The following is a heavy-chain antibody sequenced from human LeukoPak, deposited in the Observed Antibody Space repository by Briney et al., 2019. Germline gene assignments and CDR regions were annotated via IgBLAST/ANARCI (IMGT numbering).Heavy chain of an antibody. J-gene: IGHJ4*02. CDR1: GFTFSNNY. CDR2: IYPSGNI. Sequence: PGGSLRLSCAASGFTFSNNYLSWVRQAPGKGLEWVSLIYPSGNIYYTDSVKGRFTISRDNSKNTVYLQMNTLRAEDTAVYHCARTFVSGDGQKVGYFDYWGQGTPVTVSS. V-gene: IGHV3-53*01. D-gene: IGHD5-24*01. CDR3: ARTFVSGDGQKVGYFDY.